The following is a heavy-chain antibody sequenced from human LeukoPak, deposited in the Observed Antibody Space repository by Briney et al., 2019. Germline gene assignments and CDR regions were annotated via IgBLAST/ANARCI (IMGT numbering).Heavy chain of an antibody. CDR3: ARAGSGYRD. CDR1: GGSFSGYY. CDR2: INHSRST. Sequence: SQTLSLTCAVYGGSFSGYYWSWIRQPPGKGLEWIGEINHSRSTNSIPSLKSRVTISVDPSKNQFSLKLTSVTAADTAVYYCARAGSGYRDWGQGTLVTVSS. J-gene: IGHJ4*02. D-gene: IGHD6-19*01. V-gene: IGHV4-34*01.